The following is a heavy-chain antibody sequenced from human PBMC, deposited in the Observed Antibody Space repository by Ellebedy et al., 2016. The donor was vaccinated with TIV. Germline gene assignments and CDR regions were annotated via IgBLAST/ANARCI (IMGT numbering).Heavy chain of an antibody. CDR1: GFTFNDYW. D-gene: IGHD3-10*01. V-gene: IGHV3-30*03. CDR3: ARAVIGKEDFDY. CDR2: ISHDGSTK. Sequence: GESLKISCAASGFTFNDYWMAWVRQAPGKGLEWVAVISHDGSTKYYADSVKGRFTISRDNSKNTLYLQMNSLTTEDTAVYYCARAVIGKEDFDYWGQGSLVSVSS. J-gene: IGHJ4*02.